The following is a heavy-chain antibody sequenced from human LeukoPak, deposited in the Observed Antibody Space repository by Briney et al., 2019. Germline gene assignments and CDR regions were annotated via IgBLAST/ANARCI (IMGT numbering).Heavy chain of an antibody. D-gene: IGHD3-10*01. CDR3: ARGGDGTAAGDY. CDR2: INENGNEK. V-gene: IGHV3-7*01. CDR1: GLTFSRFW. Sequence: GGSLRLSCAASGLTFSRFWMSWVRQAPGKGLEWVANINENGNEKYYVDSVKGRFIVSRDNARNSLYLQMNNLRAEDTAVYYCARGGDGTAAGDYGARGTLVPVPS. J-gene: IGHJ4*02.